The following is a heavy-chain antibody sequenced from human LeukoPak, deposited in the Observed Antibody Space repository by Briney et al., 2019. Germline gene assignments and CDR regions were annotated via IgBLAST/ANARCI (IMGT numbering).Heavy chain of an antibody. CDR3: ARERGSGSYEGLDAFDI. V-gene: IGHV1-18*01. J-gene: IGHJ3*02. CDR2: ISSYNGYT. Sequence: ASLKVSCMASGYSFTNYGITWVRQAPGQGPEWMGWISSYNGYTKYAQKFQGRVTMTTDRFTNTAYVELRSLRSEDTVVYYCARERGSGSYEGLDAFDIWGQGTMVTVSS. D-gene: IGHD1-26*01. CDR1: GYSFTNYG.